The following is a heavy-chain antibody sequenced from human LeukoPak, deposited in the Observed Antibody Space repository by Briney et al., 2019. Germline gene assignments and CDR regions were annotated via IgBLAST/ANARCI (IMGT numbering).Heavy chain of an antibody. CDR3: ARDQGYYYDSGGYAFDY. D-gene: IGHD3-22*01. CDR1: GGTFGSYA. CDR2: IIPILGIA. V-gene: IGHV1-69*04. Sequence: SVKVSCKASGGTFGSYAISWMRQAPGQGLEWMGRIIPILGIANYAQKFQGRVTITADKSTSTAYMELSSLRSEDTAVYYCARDQGYYYDSGGYAFDYWGQGTLVTVSS. J-gene: IGHJ4*02.